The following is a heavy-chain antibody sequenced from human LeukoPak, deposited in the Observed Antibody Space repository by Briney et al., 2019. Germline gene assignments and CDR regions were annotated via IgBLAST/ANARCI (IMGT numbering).Heavy chain of an antibody. D-gene: IGHD3-16*02. CDR1: GGSFSGYR. CDR3: ARDRLELSGPGVWFDP. J-gene: IGHJ5*02. V-gene: IGHV4-34*01. Sequence: SETLSLTCSVYGGSFSGYRWSWIRQPPGKGLQWIGEINHSGSTNYNPSLKSRLTISINTSNNQFSLKLTSVTAADTAVYYCARDRLELSGPGVWFDPWGQGTLVTVSS. CDR2: INHSGST.